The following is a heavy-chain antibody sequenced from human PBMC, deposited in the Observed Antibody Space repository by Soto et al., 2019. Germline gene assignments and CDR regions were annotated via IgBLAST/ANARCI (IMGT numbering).Heavy chain of an antibody. CDR3: ARYQVGVGWFDP. J-gene: IGHJ5*02. Sequence: GEALKISFKGFGYRFTTYRNGRGRPMPRKGPEGMGILYPGDSDTRYSPSFQGQVTTSADKSISTAYLQWSSLKASDTAMYYCARYQVGVGWFDPWGQGTRVTVSS. CDR1: GYRFTTYR. CDR2: LYPGDSDT. V-gene: IGHV5-51*01. D-gene: IGHD1-26*01.